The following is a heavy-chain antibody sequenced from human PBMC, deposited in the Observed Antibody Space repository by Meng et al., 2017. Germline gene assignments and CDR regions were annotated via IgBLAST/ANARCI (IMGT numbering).Heavy chain of an antibody. J-gene: IGHJ4*02. D-gene: IGHD2-15*01. CDR2: IIPIFGTA. Sequence: QVEVGQAGAAVKKPGASVKVSCKASGGTFSSYAISWVRQAPGQGLEWMGGIIPIFGTANYAQKFQGRVTITADESTSTAYMELSSLRSEDTAVYYCASLHCSGGSCYPPFDYWGQGTLVTVSS. V-gene: IGHV1-69*01. CDR1: GGTFSSYA. CDR3: ASLHCSGGSCYPPFDY.